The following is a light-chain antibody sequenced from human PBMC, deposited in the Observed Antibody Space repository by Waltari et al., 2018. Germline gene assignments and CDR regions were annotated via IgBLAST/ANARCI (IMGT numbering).Light chain of an antibody. CDR3: MQGGFS. J-gene: IGKJ3*01. CDR2: EVS. V-gene: IGKV2-29*03. CDR1: QSLLNSDGKTD. Sequence: EIVMTQTPLSLSVPPVQPASISCKSTQSLLNSDGKTDLYWYLQNQGQSQPLLLYEVSSRLSGVPDRFSGSGSGTDFTLKISRVEAEDVGVYYCMQGGFSFGPGTKVDIK.